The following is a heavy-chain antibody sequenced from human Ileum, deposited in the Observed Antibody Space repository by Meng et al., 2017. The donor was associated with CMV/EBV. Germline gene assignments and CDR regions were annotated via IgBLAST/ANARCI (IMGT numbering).Heavy chain of an antibody. J-gene: IGHJ4*02. CDR2: IHYGGST. CDR1: GGSVNNYY. CDR3: VSGDSGNYRAYCDY. V-gene: IGHV4-4*07. Sequence: QVQLEESGPGLVTPSETLSLTCTVSGGSVNNYYWSWIRQSAGKGLEWIGSIHYGGSTFYNTSLKSRVTMSIDTSKNQFSLKMTSVTAADTAVYYCVSGDSGNYRAYCDYWGQGTLVTVSS. D-gene: IGHD1-26*01.